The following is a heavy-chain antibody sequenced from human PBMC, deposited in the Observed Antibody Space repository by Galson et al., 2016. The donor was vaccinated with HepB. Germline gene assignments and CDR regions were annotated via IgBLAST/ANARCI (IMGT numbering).Heavy chain of an antibody. D-gene: IGHD2-21*02. CDR3: VRDSMTAFDL. CDR2: TKDNTKSYFT. V-gene: IGHV3-72*01. CDR1: GFTFSAHY. Sequence: SLRLSCAASGFTFSAHYMDWVRQAPGQGLEWIARTKDNTKSYFTQYAASVRGRFTITRDDSKRSLWLQRNRLKREDTAVYYCVRDSMTAFDLWGQGVLVTVSS. J-gene: IGHJ4*02.